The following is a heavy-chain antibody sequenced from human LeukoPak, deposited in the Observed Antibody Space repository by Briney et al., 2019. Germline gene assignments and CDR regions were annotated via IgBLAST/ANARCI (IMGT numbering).Heavy chain of an antibody. CDR1: GFTFSDYY. V-gene: IGHV3-11*01. CDR2: ISSSGSTI. Sequence: AGGSLRLSCAASGFTFSDYYMSWIRQAPGKGLEWVSYISSSGSTIYYADSVKGRFTISRDNAKNSLYLQMNSLRAEDSAIYYCARGARWAYYFDYWGQGSLVTVSS. J-gene: IGHJ4*02. D-gene: IGHD4-23*01. CDR3: ARGARWAYYFDY.